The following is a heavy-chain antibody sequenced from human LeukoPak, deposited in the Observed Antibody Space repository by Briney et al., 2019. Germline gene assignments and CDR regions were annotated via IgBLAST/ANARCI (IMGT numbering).Heavy chain of an antibody. CDR3: ARGLLAAGTFDS. CDR1: GFTVSSIY. D-gene: IGHD6-13*01. CDR2: IYSDGSP. Sequence: PGGSLRLSCTASGFTVSSIYMSWVRQAPGKGLEWVSVIYSDGSPYYADSVRDRFTISRDNSKNTVDLQLNRLRAEDTAAYFCARGLLAAGTFDSWGQGTLVTVSS. V-gene: IGHV3-66*01. J-gene: IGHJ4*02.